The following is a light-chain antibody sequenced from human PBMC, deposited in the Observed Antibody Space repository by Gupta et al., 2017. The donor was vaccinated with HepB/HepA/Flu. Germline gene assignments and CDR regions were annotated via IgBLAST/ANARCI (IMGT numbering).Light chain of an antibody. Sequence: EIVMTQSPAPLSVSPGERATFSCRASQSVNINLAWYQQKHGQAPRLLIYGASSRATGIPARFSGSGFGTEFNLTITRPQSEDFSLYYCQQYHIWPSCSFGQGTKLEIK. V-gene: IGKV3-15*01. CDR3: QQYHIWPSCS. CDR1: QSVNIN. CDR2: GAS. J-gene: IGKJ2*04.